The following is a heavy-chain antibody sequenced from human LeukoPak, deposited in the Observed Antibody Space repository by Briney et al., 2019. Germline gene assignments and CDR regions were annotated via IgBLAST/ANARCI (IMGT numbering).Heavy chain of an antibody. Sequence: ASVKVSCKASGYTFTYYYMHWVRQAPGQGGEWMGWINPNSGDTNCAQKFQGRVTMTRDTSISTAHMELSRLRSDDTAVYYCARANFLYCSSTTCLFDYWGQGTLVIVSS. D-gene: IGHD2-2*01. CDR2: INPNSGDT. CDR3: ARANFLYCSSTTCLFDY. CDR1: GYTFTYYY. V-gene: IGHV1-2*02. J-gene: IGHJ4*02.